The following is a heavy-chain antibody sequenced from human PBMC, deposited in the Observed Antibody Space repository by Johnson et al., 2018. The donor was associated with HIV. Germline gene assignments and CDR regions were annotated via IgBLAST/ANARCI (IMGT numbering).Heavy chain of an antibody. CDR3: ARGSYDGDASDI. V-gene: IGHV3-48*01. D-gene: IGHD5-12*01. J-gene: IGHJ3*02. CDR2: ITGSGTVV. Sequence: SYITGSGTVVYYAESVKGRFTISRENAKNSLYLQVKSLTAGDSALYYCARGSYDGDASDIRGQGTMVTVSS.